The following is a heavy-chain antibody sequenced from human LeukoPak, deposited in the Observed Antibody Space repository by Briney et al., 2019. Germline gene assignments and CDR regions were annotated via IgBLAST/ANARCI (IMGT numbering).Heavy chain of an antibody. Sequence: SETLSLTCTVSGGSISTYYWSWIRQPPGKGLEWIGYIYYSGSTNYNPSLKSRVTISVDTSKNQFSLKLSSVTAADTAVYYCASSLLWFGEPNQYYFDYWGQGTLVTVSS. V-gene: IGHV4-59*08. CDR1: GGSISTYY. D-gene: IGHD3-10*01. CDR2: IYYSGST. CDR3: ASSLLWFGEPNQYYFDY. J-gene: IGHJ4*02.